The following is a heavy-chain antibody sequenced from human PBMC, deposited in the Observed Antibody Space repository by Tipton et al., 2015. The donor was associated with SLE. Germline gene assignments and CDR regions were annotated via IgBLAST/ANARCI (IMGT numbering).Heavy chain of an antibody. V-gene: IGHV3-7*02. D-gene: IGHD6-13*01. Sequence: GSLRLSCSASGFTFRNYAMHWVRQAPGKGLEWVANIKQDGSEKYYVDSVKGRFTISRDNAKNSLYLQMNSLRAEDTAVYYCAKGGSSWGYYYGMDVWGQGTTVTVSS. CDR2: IKQDGSEK. CDR3: AKGGSSWGYYYGMDV. J-gene: IGHJ6*02. CDR1: GFTFRNYA.